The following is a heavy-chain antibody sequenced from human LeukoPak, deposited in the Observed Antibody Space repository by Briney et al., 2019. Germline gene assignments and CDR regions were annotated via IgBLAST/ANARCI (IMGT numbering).Heavy chain of an antibody. Sequence: SETLSLTCTVSGGSISSYYWSWIRQPPEKGLEWIGYIHYSGSTNYNPSLKSRVAISVETSKNQFSLKLRFVTAADTAVYYCARLIGGVGYFDLWGRGTLVTVSS. CDR1: GGSISSYY. D-gene: IGHD3-10*01. CDR3: ARLIGGVGYFDL. CDR2: IHYSGST. J-gene: IGHJ2*01. V-gene: IGHV4-59*08.